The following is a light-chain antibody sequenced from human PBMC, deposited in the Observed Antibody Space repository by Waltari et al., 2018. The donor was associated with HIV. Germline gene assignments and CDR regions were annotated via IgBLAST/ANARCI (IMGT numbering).Light chain of an antibody. J-gene: IGKJ2*01. CDR3: QQYNDHLYT. Sequence: DIQMTPSPSPVSASVGDRVTITCRASQSISNWLAWYQHTPGKAPKLRIYEASILESGVPSRFSGSGSGTEFTLTISSLQPDDFAAYYCQQYNDHLYTFGQGTKLEI. CDR2: EAS. V-gene: IGKV1-5*03. CDR1: QSISNW.